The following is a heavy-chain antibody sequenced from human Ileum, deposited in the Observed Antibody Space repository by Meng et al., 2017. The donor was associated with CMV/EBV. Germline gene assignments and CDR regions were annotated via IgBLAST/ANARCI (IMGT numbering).Heavy chain of an antibody. CDR1: GFIVTDAW. V-gene: IGHV3-15*04. CDR2: IERKTDGGTT. CDR3: IALYLGY. J-gene: IGHJ4*02. Sequence: GESLKISCAASGFIVTDAWLSWVRQVPGKGLEWVGRIERKTDGGTTDFAAPVKGRFSISRGDSKNMIYLEMDSLKSEDTARYYCIALYLGYWGQGTLVTVSS. D-gene: IGHD2-2*01.